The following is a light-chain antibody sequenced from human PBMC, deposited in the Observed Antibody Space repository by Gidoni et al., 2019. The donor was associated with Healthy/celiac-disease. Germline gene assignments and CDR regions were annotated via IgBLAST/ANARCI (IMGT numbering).Light chain of an antibody. CDR2: GAS. V-gene: IGKV3-15*01. CDR3: QQYNNWSSWT. J-gene: IGKJ1*01. Sequence: EIEMTQSPATLSVSPGERATLSCRASESVSSNLAWYQQKPGQAPSLLIYGASTRATGIPARFIGSGSGTEFTLTISSLQSEDFAVYYCQQYNNWSSWTFGQGTKVEIK. CDR1: ESVSSN.